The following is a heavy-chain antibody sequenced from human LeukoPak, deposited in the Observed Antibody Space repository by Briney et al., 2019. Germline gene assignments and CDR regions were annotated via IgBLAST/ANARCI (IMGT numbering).Heavy chain of an antibody. V-gene: IGHV3-30-3*01. Sequence: GRSLRLSCAASGFTFSSYAMHWVRQAPGKGLEWVAVISYDGSNKYYADSVKGRFTIPRDNSKNTLYLQMNSLRAEDTAVYYCARDESSGYSYGTYYYYGMDVWGQGTTVTVSS. CDR3: ARDESSGYSYGTYYYYGMDV. J-gene: IGHJ6*02. CDR2: ISYDGSNK. CDR1: GFTFSSYA. D-gene: IGHD5-18*01.